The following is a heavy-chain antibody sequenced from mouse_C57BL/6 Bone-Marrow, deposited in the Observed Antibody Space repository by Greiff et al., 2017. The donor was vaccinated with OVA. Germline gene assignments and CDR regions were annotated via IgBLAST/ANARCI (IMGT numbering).Heavy chain of an antibody. J-gene: IGHJ1*03. V-gene: IGHV1-63*01. CDR2: IYPGGGYT. D-gene: IGHD2-1*01. Sequence: VKLVESGAELVRPGTSVKMSCKASGYTFTNYWIGWAKQRPGHGLEWIGDIYPGGGYTNYNEKFKGKATLTADKSSSTAYMQFSSLTSEDSAIYYCARERHGNFWYFDVWGTGTTVTVSS. CDR1: GYTFTNYW. CDR3: ARERHGNFWYFDV.